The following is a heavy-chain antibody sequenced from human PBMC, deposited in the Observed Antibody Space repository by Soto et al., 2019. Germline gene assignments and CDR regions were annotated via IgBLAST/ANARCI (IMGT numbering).Heavy chain of an antibody. J-gene: IGHJ4*02. CDR1: GFTFSDYA. CDR2: ISHSGGRT. Sequence: EVQLLESGGGLVQPGGSLRLSCAGSGFTFSDYAMNWVRQAPGKGLEWVSSISHSGGRTYYADSVRGRFTISRDNSKNTLYLQRNSLRAEDSAVYFCARTLGFGEILYQSDYWGQGTLVTVSS. V-gene: IGHV3-23*01. CDR3: ARTLGFGEILYQSDY. D-gene: IGHD3-10*01.